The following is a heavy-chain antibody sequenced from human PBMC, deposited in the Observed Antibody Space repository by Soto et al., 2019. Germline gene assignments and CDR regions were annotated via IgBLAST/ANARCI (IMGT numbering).Heavy chain of an antibody. J-gene: IGHJ4*02. Sequence: PGGSLRLSCAASGFTFDGYAMHWVRQAPGKGLEWVSGISWNSGSIGYADSVKGRFTISRDNAKNSLYLQMNSLRAEDTALYYCAKDMGGSTLGYWGQGTLVTVSS. CDR2: ISWNSGSI. CDR1: GFTFDGYA. D-gene: IGHD5-12*01. CDR3: AKDMGGSTLGY. V-gene: IGHV3-9*01.